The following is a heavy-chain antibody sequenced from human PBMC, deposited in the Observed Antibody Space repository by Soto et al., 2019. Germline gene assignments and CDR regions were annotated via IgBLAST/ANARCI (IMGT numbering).Heavy chain of an antibody. CDR2: INAGNGNT. Sequence: ASVKVSCKASGYTFTSYAMHWVRQAPGQRLEWMGWINAGNGNTKCSQKFQDRVTITRDTSASTAYMELSSLRSEDTAVYYCARGESVVGDYWGQGTLVNVSS. CDR3: ARGESVVGDY. CDR1: GYTFTSYA. J-gene: IGHJ4*02. V-gene: IGHV1-3*01. D-gene: IGHD2-15*01.